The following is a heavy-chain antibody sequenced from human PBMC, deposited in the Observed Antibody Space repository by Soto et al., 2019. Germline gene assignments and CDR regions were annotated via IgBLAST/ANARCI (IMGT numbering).Heavy chain of an antibody. Sequence: SETLSLTCAVYGGSFSGYYWSWIRQPPGKGLEWIGEINHSGSTNYNPSLKSRVTISVDTSKNQFTLKLSSVTAADTAVYYCARASSSDDWFDPWGQGTLVNVSS. CDR1: GGSFSGYY. V-gene: IGHV4-34*01. CDR2: INHSGST. D-gene: IGHD6-6*01. J-gene: IGHJ5*02. CDR3: ARASSSDDWFDP.